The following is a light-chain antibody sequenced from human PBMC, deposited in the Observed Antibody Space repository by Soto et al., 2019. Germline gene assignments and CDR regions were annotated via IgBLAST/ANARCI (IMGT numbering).Light chain of an antibody. CDR3: QQYGSSPP. Sequence: IVLTQSPGTLSLSPGERATLSCRASQSVSNNYLAWYQQKPGQAPRLLIYGASSRATGIPDRFSGSGSGTDFTLTISRLEPEDFAVYYCQQYGSSPPFGGGTKVDIK. J-gene: IGKJ4*01. CDR2: GAS. V-gene: IGKV3-20*01. CDR1: QSVSNNY.